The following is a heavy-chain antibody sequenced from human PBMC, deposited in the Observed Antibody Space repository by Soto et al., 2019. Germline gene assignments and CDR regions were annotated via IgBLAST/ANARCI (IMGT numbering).Heavy chain of an antibody. Sequence: GGSLRLSCAASGFTFSSYGMHWVRQAPGKGLEWVAVISYDGSNKYYADSVKGRFTISRDNSKNTLYLQMNSLRAEDTAVYYCAKGPKYCGGDCYPAGGSTLFQHWGQGTLVTVSS. V-gene: IGHV3-30*18. CDR1: GFTFSSYG. CDR2: ISYDGSNK. D-gene: IGHD2-21*02. CDR3: AKGPKYCGGDCYPAGGSTLFQH. J-gene: IGHJ1*01.